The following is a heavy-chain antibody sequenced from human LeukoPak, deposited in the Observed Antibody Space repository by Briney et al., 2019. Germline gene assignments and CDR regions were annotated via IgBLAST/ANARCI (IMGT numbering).Heavy chain of an antibody. V-gene: IGHV3-23*01. D-gene: IGHD3-10*01. CDR2: ISGSGGST. CDR1: GFTFSSYG. Sequence: PGGSLRLSCAASGFTFSSYGMSWVRQAPGKGLEWVSAISGSGGSTYYADSVKGRFTISRDNSKNTLYLQMNSLRAEDTAVYYCAKDRGDYGSGSTHWGQGTLVTVSS. J-gene: IGHJ4*02. CDR3: AKDRGDYGSGSTH.